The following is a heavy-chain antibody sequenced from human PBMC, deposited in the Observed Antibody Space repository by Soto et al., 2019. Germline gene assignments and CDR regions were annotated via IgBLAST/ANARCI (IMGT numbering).Heavy chain of an antibody. CDR1: GGTLSAYT. CDR3: AREARAARSLDY. Sequence: SVKFSCKASGGTLSAYTLSWVRQAPGQGLEWMGGIVPIFGTPNYAQKFQGILTITADEFTSTVYMGLDSLRSEDTAVYYCAREARAARSLDYWGQGTLVTVSS. J-gene: IGHJ4*02. D-gene: IGHD2-15*01. V-gene: IGHV1-69*13. CDR2: IVPIFGTP.